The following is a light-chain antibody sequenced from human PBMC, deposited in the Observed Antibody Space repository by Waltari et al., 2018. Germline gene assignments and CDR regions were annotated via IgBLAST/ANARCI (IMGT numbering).Light chain of an antibody. CDR2: EVN. V-gene: IGLV2-14*01. CDR3: SSYTNTNSLKV. Sequence: QSALTQPVSVSGSPGQSLSIPCTGPSSDIGAYDYVPWYQQHPGKAPKLIIFEVNTRPSGISNRFSGSKSGNTSSLTISGLQAEDEADYYCSSYTNTNSLKVFGGGTKVTVL. CDR1: SSDIGAYDY. J-gene: IGLJ3*02.